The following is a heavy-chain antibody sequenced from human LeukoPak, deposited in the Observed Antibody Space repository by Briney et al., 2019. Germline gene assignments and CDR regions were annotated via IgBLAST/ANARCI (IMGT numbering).Heavy chain of an antibody. CDR1: GYTFTSYY. CDR3: ARDLMTTVTTGEFDP. V-gene: IGHV1-46*01. CDR2: INPSGGST. D-gene: IGHD4-17*01. Sequence: GASVKVSCKASGYTFTSYYMHWVRQAPGQGLEWMGIINPSGGSTSYAQKFQGRVTMTRDTSTSTAYMELSSLRSEDTAVYYCARDLMTTVTTGEFDPWGQGTLVTVSS. J-gene: IGHJ5*02.